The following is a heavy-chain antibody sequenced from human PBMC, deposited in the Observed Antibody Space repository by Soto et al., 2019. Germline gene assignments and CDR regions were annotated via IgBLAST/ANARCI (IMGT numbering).Heavy chain of an antibody. CDR2: FDPEDGET. J-gene: IGHJ4*02. CDR3: ATVEGGSFDFDY. V-gene: IGHV1-24*01. CDR1: GYTLTELS. D-gene: IGHD1-26*01. Sequence: QVQLVQSGAEVKKPGASVKVSCKVSGYTLTELSMHWVRQAPGKGLEWMGGFDPEDGETIYAQKFQVRVTMTEDTSTDTAYMELSSLRSEYTAVYYCATVEGGSFDFDYWGQGTLVTVSS.